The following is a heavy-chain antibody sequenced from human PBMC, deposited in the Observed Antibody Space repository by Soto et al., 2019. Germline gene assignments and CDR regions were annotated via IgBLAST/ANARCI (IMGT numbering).Heavy chain of an antibody. Sequence: LRLSCAASGFTFSSYGMHWVRQAPGKGLEWVAVISYDGSNKYYADSVKGRFTISRDNSKNTLYLQMNSLRAEDTAVYYCAKDAVRGATYYYYYGMDVWGQGTTVTVSS. D-gene: IGHD3-10*01. CDR2: ISYDGSNK. J-gene: IGHJ6*02. V-gene: IGHV3-30*18. CDR1: GFTFSSYG. CDR3: AKDAVRGATYYYYYGMDV.